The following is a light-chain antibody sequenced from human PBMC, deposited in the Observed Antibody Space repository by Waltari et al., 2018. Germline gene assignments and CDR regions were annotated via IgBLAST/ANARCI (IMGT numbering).Light chain of an antibody. J-gene: IGKJ1*01. CDR2: AAS. Sequence: DIQMTQSPSSLSASVGDRVTITCRASQSISINLNWYQQKPGKAPKLLIYAASTLQSGVPSRFSGSGSGTDFTLTISSLQPEDFATYYCQKSSSTPPWTFGQGTKLEIK. V-gene: IGKV1-39*01. CDR3: QKSSSTPPWT. CDR1: QSISIN.